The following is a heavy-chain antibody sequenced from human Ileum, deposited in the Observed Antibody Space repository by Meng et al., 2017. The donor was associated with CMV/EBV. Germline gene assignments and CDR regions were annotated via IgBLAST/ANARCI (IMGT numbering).Heavy chain of an antibody. CDR1: GFTLSSFW. CDR2: IKLDGNKK. J-gene: IGHJ4*02. Sequence: GESLKISCAASGFTLSSFWMSWVRQAPGKGLEWVANIKLDGNKKYYVDSVKGRFTISRDNAKNSLFLLMNSLRAEDTALYYCARLTYAVAGFWTGYPPHYFDYWGQGTLVTVSS. D-gene: IGHD3/OR15-3a*01. CDR3: ARLTYAVAGFWTGYPPHYFDY. V-gene: IGHV3-7*01.